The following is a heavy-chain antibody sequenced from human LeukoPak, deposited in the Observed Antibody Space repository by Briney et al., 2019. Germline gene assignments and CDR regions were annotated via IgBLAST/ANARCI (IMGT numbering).Heavy chain of an antibody. CDR2: IFANGTT. V-gene: IGHV4-4*07. D-gene: IGHD5-12*01. CDR3: ARSVANSDY. CDR1: GGFINSYY. Sequence: SETLSLTCTVSGGFINSYYWTWVRQPAGKGLEWVGRIFANGTTQYSPSLKSRVTMSANLSKNQFSLKLNSLTAADTGVYYCARSVANSDYWGQRILVTVSS. J-gene: IGHJ4*02.